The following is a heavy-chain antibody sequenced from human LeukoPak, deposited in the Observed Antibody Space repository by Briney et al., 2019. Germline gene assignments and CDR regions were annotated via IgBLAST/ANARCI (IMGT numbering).Heavy chain of an antibody. CDR1: GFPLSSYA. V-gene: IGHV3-30*04. D-gene: IGHD6-19*01. Sequence: GGSLRLSCAASGFPLSSYAMSWVRQVPGKGLEWVAVISYDGSNKYYADSVKGRFTISRDNFKNTLYLQMNSLRTEDTAVYHCARGMWQWLVGIDYWGQGTLVTVSS. J-gene: IGHJ4*02. CDR3: ARGMWQWLVGIDY. CDR2: ISYDGSNK.